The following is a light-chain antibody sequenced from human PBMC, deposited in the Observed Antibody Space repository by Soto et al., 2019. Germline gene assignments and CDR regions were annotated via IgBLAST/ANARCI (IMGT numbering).Light chain of an antibody. CDR1: QSVRRW. CDR3: QQYNSYSPIT. J-gene: IGKJ5*01. V-gene: IGKV1-5*01. CDR2: DAS. Sequence: DIQMTQSPSPLSASVGDRVTITCRASQSVRRWLAWYQQKPGKAPKLLIFDASTLESGVPSRFSGSGSGTEFTLTISSLQPDDFATYYCQQYNSYSPITFGQGTRLEIK.